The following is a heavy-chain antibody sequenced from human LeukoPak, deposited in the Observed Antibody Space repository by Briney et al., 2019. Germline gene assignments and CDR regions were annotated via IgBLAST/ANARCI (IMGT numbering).Heavy chain of an antibody. J-gene: IGHJ5*02. Sequence: ASVKVSCKASGYTFTSYYMHWVRQAPGQRLEWMGIINPSGGSTSYAQKFQGRVTMTRDTSTSTVYMELSSLRSEDTAVYYCARGRRIFCSSTSCYSRGWFDPWGQGTLVTVSS. V-gene: IGHV1-46*01. CDR2: INPSGGST. CDR1: GYTFTSYY. CDR3: ARGRRIFCSSTSCYSRGWFDP. D-gene: IGHD2-2*01.